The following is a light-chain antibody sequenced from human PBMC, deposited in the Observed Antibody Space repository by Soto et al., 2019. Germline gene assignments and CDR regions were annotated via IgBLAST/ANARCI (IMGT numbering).Light chain of an antibody. CDR2: HTF. CDR3: LLFYGGAQI. V-gene: IGLV7-43*01. CDR1: AGAVNTGYF. J-gene: IGLJ2*01. Sequence: QAVVTQEPSLTVSPGGTVTLTCASSAGAVNTGYFPSWFQQKPGQAPKAQIHHTFKRHSWTPARFSGSLLGGKAALTLSDVQPEDEADYYCLLFYGGAQIFGAGTKLTVL.